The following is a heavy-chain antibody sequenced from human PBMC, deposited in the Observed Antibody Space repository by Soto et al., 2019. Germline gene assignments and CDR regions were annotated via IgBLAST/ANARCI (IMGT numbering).Heavy chain of an antibody. Sequence: EVQLVESGGGVVQPGESLRLSCAASGFTFSAYDMHWVRQTTGKGLEWVSAIGAADDPYYLGSVKGRFTISRENAKNSLYFSMDRLRAGDKAVYLCARAHSGRLPRPADYYFANGVLGQGTTVTVSS. CDR3: ARAHSGRLPRPADYYFANGV. D-gene: IGHD2-2*01. V-gene: IGHV3-13*05. CDR1: GFTFSAYD. J-gene: IGHJ6*02. CDR2: IGAADDP.